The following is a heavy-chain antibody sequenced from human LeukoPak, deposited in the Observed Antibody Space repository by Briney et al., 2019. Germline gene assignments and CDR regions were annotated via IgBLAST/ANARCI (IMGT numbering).Heavy chain of an antibody. Sequence: ESGPTLAQPTQPLTLTFTFYGFSLSTSAVGVGWIRQPPEKALEWLALIYWDDDKRYSPSLKSRHTITKDTSKNQVVLTMTNMDPVDTATYYCAHLNYDYVWGSYRGFDYWGQGTLVTVSS. CDR3: AHLNYDYVWGSYRGFDY. V-gene: IGHV2-5*02. J-gene: IGHJ4*02. CDR2: IYWDDDK. D-gene: IGHD3-16*02. CDR1: GFSLSTSAVG.